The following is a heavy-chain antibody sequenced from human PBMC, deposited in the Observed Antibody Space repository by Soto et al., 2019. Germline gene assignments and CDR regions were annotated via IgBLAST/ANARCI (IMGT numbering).Heavy chain of an antibody. J-gene: IGHJ6*02. CDR1: GFTFSNYW. D-gene: IGHD6-25*01. Sequence: GGSLRLSCAASGFTFSNYWMHWVRQVPGKGLVWVSHIKSDGSSTSYADSVKGRLTISRDNAKNTLYLQMNSLRDEDTAVYYCARSLRVAALPGYYYGMDVWGQGTTVTVSS. CDR3: ARSLRVAALPGYYYGMDV. V-gene: IGHV3-74*01. CDR2: IKSDGSST.